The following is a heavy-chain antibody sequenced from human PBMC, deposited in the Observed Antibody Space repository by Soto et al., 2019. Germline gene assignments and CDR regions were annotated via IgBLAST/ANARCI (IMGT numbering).Heavy chain of an antibody. D-gene: IGHD3-10*01. CDR2: IYYSGST. J-gene: IGHJ6*02. CDR1: GGSVSSGSYY. V-gene: IGHV4-61*01. Sequence: QVQLQESGPGLVKPSETLSLTCTVSGGSVSSGSYYWSWIRQPPGKGLEWIGYIYYSGSTNYNPSLKSRVTISVDTSKNQFSLKLSSVTAADTAVYYCARDRGYYGSGSPYGMDVWGQGTTVTVSS. CDR3: ARDRGYYGSGSPYGMDV.